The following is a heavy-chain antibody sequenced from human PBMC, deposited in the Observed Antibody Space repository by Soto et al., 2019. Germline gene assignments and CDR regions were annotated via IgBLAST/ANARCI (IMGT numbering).Heavy chain of an antibody. J-gene: IGHJ6*02. V-gene: IGHV4-31*03. D-gene: IGHD3-22*01. CDR2: IYYSGST. CDR3: ARDRGITMIVVAPTHYYYGMDV. Sequence: PTETLSLTCTVSGGSISSGGYYWSWIRQHPGKGLEWIGYIYYSGSTYYNPSLKSRVTISVDTSKNQFSLKLSSVTAADTAVYYCARDRGITMIVVAPTHYYYGMDVWGQVPTVTVSS. CDR1: GGSISSGGYY.